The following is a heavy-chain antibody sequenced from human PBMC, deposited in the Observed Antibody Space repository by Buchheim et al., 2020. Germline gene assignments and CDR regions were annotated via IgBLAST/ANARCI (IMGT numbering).Heavy chain of an antibody. D-gene: IGHD3-3*01. Sequence: QVQLQESGPGLVKPSGTLSLTCAVSGGSISSSNWWSWVRQPPGKGLEWIGEIYHTGSTNYNPSLKSRLTISVDKSKNQFSLKLNSVTAADTAVYYCARDVREIFGVANYGMDVWGQGTT. CDR2: IYHTGST. CDR3: ARDVREIFGVANYGMDV. V-gene: IGHV4-4*02. CDR1: GGSISSSNW. J-gene: IGHJ6*02.